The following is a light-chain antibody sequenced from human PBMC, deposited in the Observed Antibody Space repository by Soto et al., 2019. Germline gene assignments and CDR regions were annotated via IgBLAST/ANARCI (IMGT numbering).Light chain of an antibody. CDR2: GVS. J-gene: IGLJ1*01. Sequence: QSALTQPRSVSASPGQSVTISCTGTRSDVGGYNYVSWYQHHPGKAPKLMIYGVSERPSGVPDRFSGSKSGNTASLTISGLQAEEEADYYCGSYTGSSTLFGSGIKVTVL. CDR3: GSYTGSSTL. CDR1: RSDVGGYNY. V-gene: IGLV2-11*01.